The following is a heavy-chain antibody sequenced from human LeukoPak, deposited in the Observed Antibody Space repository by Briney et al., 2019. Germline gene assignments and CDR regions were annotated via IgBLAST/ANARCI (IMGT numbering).Heavy chain of an antibody. V-gene: IGHV6-1*01. CDR2: TYYRYKWYY. J-gene: IGHJ3*01. Sequence: SQTLSLTCDISGDTVSSNSAAWNWIRQSPSRGLEWLGRTYYRYKWYYDYAVSVNSRITISPDTSKNQFSLQLNSVTADDTAVYYCARGFALDFWGQGTMVTVSS. CDR1: GDTVSSNSAA. CDR3: ARGFALDF.